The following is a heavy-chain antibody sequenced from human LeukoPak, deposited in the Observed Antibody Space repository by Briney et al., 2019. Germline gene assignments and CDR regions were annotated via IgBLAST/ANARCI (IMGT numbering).Heavy chain of an antibody. D-gene: IGHD3-3*01. CDR3: AKDGLMEGGFDFWSGTFHYYYMDV. CDR2: ISSSSSTI. J-gene: IGHJ6*03. V-gene: IGHV3-48*01. CDR1: GFTFSSYS. Sequence: GGSLRLSCAASGFTFSSYSMNWVRQAPGKGLEWVSYISSSSSTIYYADSVKGRFTISRDNSKNTLYLQMNSLRAEDTAVYYCAKDGLMEGGFDFWSGTFHYYYMDVWGKGTTVTVSS.